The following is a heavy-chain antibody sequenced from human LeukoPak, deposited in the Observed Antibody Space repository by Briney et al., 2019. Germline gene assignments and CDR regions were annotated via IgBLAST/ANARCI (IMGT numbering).Heavy chain of an antibody. V-gene: IGHV3-74*01. CDR1: GFTFSRNW. D-gene: IGHD1-1*01. J-gene: IGHJ4*02. CDR2: INSDGSST. CDR3: ASGRVRDY. Sequence: PGGSLRLSCAASGFTFSRNWMHWVRQAPAKGLVWVSHINSDGSSTSYADSVRGRFAISRDNAKNTVYLQMNSLTAEDTAVYYCASGRVRDYWGQGTLVTVSS.